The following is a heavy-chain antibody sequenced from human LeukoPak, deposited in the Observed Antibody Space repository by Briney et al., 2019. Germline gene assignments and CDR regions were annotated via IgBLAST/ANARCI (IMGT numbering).Heavy chain of an antibody. J-gene: IGHJ6*03. D-gene: IGHD1-1*01. CDR1: GGSISSSSYY. V-gene: IGHV4-39*01. Sequence: PSETLSLTCTVSGGSISSSSYYWGWIRQPPGKGLEWIGSIYYSGSTYYNPSLKSRVTISVDTSKNQFSLKLSSVTAADTAVYYCAILAGTDHMDVWGKGTTVTISS. CDR2: IYYSGST. CDR3: AILAGTDHMDV.